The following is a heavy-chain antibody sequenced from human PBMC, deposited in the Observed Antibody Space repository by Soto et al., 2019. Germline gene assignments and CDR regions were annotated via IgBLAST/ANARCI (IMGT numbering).Heavy chain of an antibody. CDR3: AKAAERGWDAFDI. CDR2: ISYDGSNK. CDR1: GFTFSSYG. Sequence: GGSLRLSCAASGFTFSSYGMHWVRQAPGKGLEWVAVISYDGSNKYYADSVKGRFTISRDNSKNTLYLQMNSLRAEDTAVYYCAKAAERGWDAFDIWGQGTMVTVSS. D-gene: IGHD6-19*01. V-gene: IGHV3-30*18. J-gene: IGHJ3*02.